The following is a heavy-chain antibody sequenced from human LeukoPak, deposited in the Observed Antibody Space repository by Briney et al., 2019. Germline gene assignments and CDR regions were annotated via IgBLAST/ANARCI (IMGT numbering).Heavy chain of an antibody. D-gene: IGHD6-19*01. J-gene: IGHJ4*02. Sequence: SQTLSLTCAISGDSVSSNSAAWTWIRQSPSRGLEWLGRTYYRSKWYDDYAVSVKSRTTINADTSKNQFSLQLRSVTPDDTAVYYCARGGSGMTVSLFASWGQGTLVTVSS. CDR3: ARGGSGMTVSLFAS. CDR2: TYYRSKWYD. V-gene: IGHV6-1*01. CDR1: GDSVSSNSAA.